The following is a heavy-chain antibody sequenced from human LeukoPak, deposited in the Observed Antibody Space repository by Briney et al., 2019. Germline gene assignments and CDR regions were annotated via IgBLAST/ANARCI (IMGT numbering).Heavy chain of an antibody. D-gene: IGHD3-22*01. Sequence: SETLSLTCSVSNSSFTTYYWSWFRQPPGKGLEWIGFIYYSGSTYYNPSLKSRVTISVDTSKNQFSLKLSSVTAADTAVYYCARDNYYDSSGYSPFDYWGQGILVTVSS. J-gene: IGHJ4*02. CDR1: NSSFTTYY. CDR3: ARDNYYDSSGYSPFDY. CDR2: IYYSGST. V-gene: IGHV4-59*06.